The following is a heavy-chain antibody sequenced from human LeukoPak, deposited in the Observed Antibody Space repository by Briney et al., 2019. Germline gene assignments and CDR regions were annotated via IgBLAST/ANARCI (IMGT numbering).Heavy chain of an antibody. J-gene: IGHJ6*02. Sequence: PGGSLRLSCAASGFTFSDYYMSWIRQAPGKGLEWVSYISSSGSTIYYADSVKGRFTISRDNAKNSLYLQMNSLRAEDTAVYYCARVDPSYDILTGGYYYGMAVWGQGTTVTVSS. CDR2: ISSSGSTI. V-gene: IGHV3-11*01. CDR1: GFTFSDYY. D-gene: IGHD3-9*01. CDR3: ARVDPSYDILTGGYYYGMAV.